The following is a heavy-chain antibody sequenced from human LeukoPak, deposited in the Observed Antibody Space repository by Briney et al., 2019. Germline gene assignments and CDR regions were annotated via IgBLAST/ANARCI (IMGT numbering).Heavy chain of an antibody. J-gene: IGHJ3*02. D-gene: IGHD3-22*01. CDR1: GFNFNTYS. V-gene: IGHV3-48*02. CDR3: ARGVEGSYYYDSSGKGNAPDI. Sequence: GGSLRLSCAASGFNFNTYSMNWVRQAPGKGLEWVSYISSSSSTTYYATSVRGRFTISRDNAKNSLYLQMNSLRDEDTAVYYCARGVEGSYYYDSSGKGNAPDIWGQGTMVTVSS. CDR2: ISSSSSTT.